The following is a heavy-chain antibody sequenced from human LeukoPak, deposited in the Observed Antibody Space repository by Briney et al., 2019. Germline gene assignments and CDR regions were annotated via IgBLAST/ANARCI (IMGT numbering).Heavy chain of an antibody. CDR2: IYYSGTI. CDR1: GDSISGYY. D-gene: IGHD2-15*01. Sequence: SETLSLICTVSGDSISGYYWSWIRQPPGKGLEWIGYIYYSGTINYNPSLKSRVIISLDTSKNQFSLKLSSVTAADTAVYYCAREYCSGGSCRFGMDVWGQGTTVTVSS. V-gene: IGHV4-59*01. CDR3: AREYCSGGSCRFGMDV. J-gene: IGHJ6*02.